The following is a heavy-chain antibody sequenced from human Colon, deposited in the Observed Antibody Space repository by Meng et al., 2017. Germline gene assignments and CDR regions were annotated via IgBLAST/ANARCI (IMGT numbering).Heavy chain of an antibody. CDR3: ARTPFGGAVGTIGNWFDP. V-gene: IGHV1-18*01. D-gene: IGHD3-16*01. CDR2: VSVYTT. Sequence: VHLVRSGPEVKKPGASVKVSRKASGYTFSSSGISWVRQAPGQGLEWMGWVSVYTTNYARKFQDRVTMTTDTSTNTAYMELRSLRSDDTAVYYCARTPFGGAVGTIGNWFDPWGQGTLVTVSS. CDR1: GYTFSSSG. J-gene: IGHJ5*02.